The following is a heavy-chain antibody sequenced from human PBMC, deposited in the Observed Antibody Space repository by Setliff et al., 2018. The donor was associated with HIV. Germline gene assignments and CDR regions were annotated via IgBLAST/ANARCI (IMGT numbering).Heavy chain of an antibody. CDR2: IYSGGTT. D-gene: IGHD3-10*01. J-gene: IGHJ4*02. CDR1: GFSVSFSF. V-gene: IGHV3-53*01. CDR3: ARGASGEYYFDY. Sequence: PSETLSLSCTASGFSVSFSFMSWVRQAPGKGLEWVSIIYSGGTTYYADSVKGRFTISRDGSKNTLYLQMNSLRPDDTAVYYCARGASGEYYFDYWGQGTPVTVSS.